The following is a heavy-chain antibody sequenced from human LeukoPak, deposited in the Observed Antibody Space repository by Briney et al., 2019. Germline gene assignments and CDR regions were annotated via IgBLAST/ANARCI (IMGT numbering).Heavy chain of an antibody. V-gene: IGHV1-2*02. CDR1: GYTFTGYY. CDR3: ARGRSMSSGWYVDY. Sequence: GASVKVSCKASGYTFTGYYMHWVRQAPGQGLEWMGWINPNSGGTNYAQKFQGRVTMTRDTSISTAYMELSRLRSDDTVVYYCARGRSMSSGWYVDYWGQGTLVTVSS. D-gene: IGHD6-19*01. J-gene: IGHJ4*02. CDR2: INPNSGGT.